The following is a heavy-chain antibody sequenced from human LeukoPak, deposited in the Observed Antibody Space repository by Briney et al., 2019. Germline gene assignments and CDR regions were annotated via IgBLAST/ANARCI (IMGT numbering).Heavy chain of an antibody. CDR3: AKRFSYSYAMDV. CDR2: ISGSGSST. V-gene: IGHV3-23*01. J-gene: IGHJ6*02. Sequence: GGSLRLSCAASGFTFSSYAMSWVRQAPGRGLEWVSAISGSGSSTYYADSVKGRFTISRDSSKNTLYLQMNSLRAEDTAVYYCAKRFSYSYAMDVWGQGTTVTVSS. D-gene: IGHD3-3*01. CDR1: GFTFSSYA.